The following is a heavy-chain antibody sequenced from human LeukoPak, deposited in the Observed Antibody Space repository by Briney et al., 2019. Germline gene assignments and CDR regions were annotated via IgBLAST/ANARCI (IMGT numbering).Heavy chain of an antibody. CDR2: ISGYNGKT. D-gene: IGHD4-23*01. CDR1: GYTFADYG. J-gene: IGHJ4*02. CDR3: SRATDYGGASFLY. Sequence: ASVKVSCNASGYTFADYGISWVRQAPGQGLEWMGWISGYNGKTDYAHKFRDRVTLTTDASTSSVYMELRSLKSDDTALNFCSRATDYGGASFLYWGQGTLVTVSS. V-gene: IGHV1-18*01.